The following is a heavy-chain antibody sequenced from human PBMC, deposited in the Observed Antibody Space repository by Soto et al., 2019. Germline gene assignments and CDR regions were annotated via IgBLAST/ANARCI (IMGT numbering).Heavy chain of an antibody. CDR1: GGTFSSYA. V-gene: IGHV1-69*01. Sequence: QVQLVQSGAEVKKPGSSVKVSCKASGGTFSSYAISWVRQAPGQGLEWMGGIIPIFGTANYAQKFQGRVTITADESTSTAYMELSSLTSEDTAVYYCARTRYCSGGSCPYYFDYWGQGTLVTVSS. D-gene: IGHD2-15*01. CDR2: IIPIFGTA. J-gene: IGHJ4*02. CDR3: ARTRYCSGGSCPYYFDY.